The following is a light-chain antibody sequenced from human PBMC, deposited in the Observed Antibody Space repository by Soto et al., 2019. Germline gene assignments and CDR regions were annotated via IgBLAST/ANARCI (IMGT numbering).Light chain of an antibody. Sequence: QSALTQPPSASGSPGQSVTISCTGTSSDVGAFNFVSWYQQHPGKAPKLMIYQVTKRPSGVPDRFSASKSGNTASLTVSGLQAEDKADYYCSSKAVNSLSVFGTGTKLTV. V-gene: IGLV2-8*01. CDR2: QVT. J-gene: IGLJ1*01. CDR1: SSDVGAFNF. CDR3: SSKAVNSLSV.